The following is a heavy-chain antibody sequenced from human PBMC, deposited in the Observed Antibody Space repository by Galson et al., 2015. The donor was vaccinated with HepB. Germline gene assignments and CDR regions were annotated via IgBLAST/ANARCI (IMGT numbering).Heavy chain of an antibody. V-gene: IGHV6-1*01. CDR3: ARVNQLYSGSYLAFDI. CDR2: TYYRSKWYN. CDR1: GDSVSSNSAA. Sequence: CAISGDSVSSNSAAWNWIRQSPSRGLEWLGRTYYRSKWYNDYAVSVKSRITINPDTSKNQFSLQLNSVTPEDTAVYYCARVNQLYSGSYLAFDIWGQGTMVTVSS. D-gene: IGHD1-26*01. J-gene: IGHJ3*02.